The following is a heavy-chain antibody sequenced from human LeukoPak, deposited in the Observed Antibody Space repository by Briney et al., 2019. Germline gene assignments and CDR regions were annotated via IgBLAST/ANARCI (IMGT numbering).Heavy chain of an antibody. D-gene: IGHD6-19*01. J-gene: IGHJ4*02. CDR3: ARDESGWYFDY. Sequence: GGSLRLSCAASGFTFSTYSVNWVRQAPGKGLEWVSSISGSNNYIYYADSVKGRFTISRNNAKNSLYLQMNSLRAEDTAVYYCARDESGWYFDYWGQGTLVTVSS. CDR1: GFTFSTYS. V-gene: IGHV3-21*01. CDR2: ISGSNNYI.